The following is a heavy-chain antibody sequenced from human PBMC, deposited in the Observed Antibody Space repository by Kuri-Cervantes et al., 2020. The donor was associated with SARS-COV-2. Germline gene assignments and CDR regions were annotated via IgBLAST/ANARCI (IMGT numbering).Heavy chain of an antibody. Sequence: GSLRLSCTVSGGSISSSSYYWGWIRQPPGKGLEWTGSIYYSGSTYYNPSLKSRVTISVDTSKNQFSLKLSSVTAADTAVYYCARTSYYDFWSGYYPLGVWGKGTTVTVSS. CDR3: ARTSYYDFWSGYYPLGV. D-gene: IGHD3-3*01. CDR1: GGSISSSSYY. J-gene: IGHJ6*04. V-gene: IGHV4-39*01. CDR2: IYYSGST.